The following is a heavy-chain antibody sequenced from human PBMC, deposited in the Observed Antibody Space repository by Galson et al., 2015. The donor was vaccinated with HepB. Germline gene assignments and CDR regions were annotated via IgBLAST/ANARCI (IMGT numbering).Heavy chain of an antibody. CDR2: ISYDGSNK. CDR1: GFTFSSYA. Sequence: SLRLSCAASGFTFSSYAMHWVRQAPGKGLEWVAVISYDGSNKYYADSVKGRFTISRDNSKNTLYLQMNSLRAEDTAVYYCARPLSYYDSREAFDIWGQGTMVTVSS. J-gene: IGHJ3*02. CDR3: ARPLSYYDSREAFDI. D-gene: IGHD3-22*01. V-gene: IGHV3-30*04.